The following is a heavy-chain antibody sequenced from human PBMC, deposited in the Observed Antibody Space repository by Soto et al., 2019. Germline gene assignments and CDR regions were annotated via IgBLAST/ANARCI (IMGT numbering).Heavy chain of an antibody. Sequence: SLRLSCTASGFTFGDYAMSWFRHAPGTGLECVRFIRCKPSGGTTDYAESVKGRFTISRDDSNNMLYLQMNSLKIADPAAYYFTPDSYTTIIIVRFDYWGHGTLDTLSS. CDR2: IRCKPSGGTT. J-gene: IGHJ4*01. CDR3: TPDSYTTIIIVRFDY. D-gene: IGHD3-22*01. V-gene: IGHV3-49*03. CDR1: GFTFGDYA.